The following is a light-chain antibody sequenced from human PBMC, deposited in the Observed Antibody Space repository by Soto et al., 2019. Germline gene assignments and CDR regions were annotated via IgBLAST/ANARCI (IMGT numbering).Light chain of an antibody. V-gene: IGKV1-5*03. CDR2: KAS. CDR1: QSISSW. CDR3: QQYNSYWT. Sequence: DIQMTQSASTLSASVWEIFTITFRASQSISSWLAWYQQKPGKAPKLLIYKASSLESGVPSRFSGSGSGTEFTLTISSLQPDDFATYYCQQYNSYWTFGQGTKVDI. J-gene: IGKJ1*01.